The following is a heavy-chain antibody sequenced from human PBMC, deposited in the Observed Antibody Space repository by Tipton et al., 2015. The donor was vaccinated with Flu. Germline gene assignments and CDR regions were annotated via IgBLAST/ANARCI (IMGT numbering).Heavy chain of an antibody. Sequence: SLRLSCAASGFTFSSYSMNWVRQAPGKGLEWVSSISSSSSYIYYADSVKGRFTISRDNAKNSLYLQMNSLRAEDTAVYYCARDRGVVVVPAAMYGVQSLDYWGQGTLVTVSS. CDR2: ISSSSSYI. CDR1: GFTFSSYS. J-gene: IGHJ4*02. V-gene: IGHV3-21*01. CDR3: ARDRGVVVVPAAMYGVQSLDY. D-gene: IGHD2-2*01.